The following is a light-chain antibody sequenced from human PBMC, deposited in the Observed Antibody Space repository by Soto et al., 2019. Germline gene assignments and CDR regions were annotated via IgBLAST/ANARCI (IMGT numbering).Light chain of an antibody. J-gene: IGLJ3*02. V-gene: IGLV7-43*01. CDR1: TGAVTSGYF. CDR3: CSEV. Sequence: QAVVTQEPSLTVSPGGTVILTCASSTGAVTSGYFPDWLQWKFGQPPRALIYGATNKHSWTPARFSGSLLGGKASLSLSRLQPEGETDLWWCSEVFGGGTKVTVL. CDR2: GAT.